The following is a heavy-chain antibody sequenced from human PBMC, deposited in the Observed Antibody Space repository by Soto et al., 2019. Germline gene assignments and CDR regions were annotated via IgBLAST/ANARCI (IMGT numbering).Heavy chain of an antibody. Sequence: QIQLVQSGAEVKKPGASVRVSCMTSGYIFTTSAMHWVRLAPGQRLEWLGGINTGNGNTQYSQNFQGRVTITRDTSAKTAYMELSSLRSEDTAVYYCARDRATGFASVVRRNWLDPWGQGTLVTVSS. D-gene: IGHD2-15*01. CDR3: ARDRATGFASVVRRNWLDP. J-gene: IGHJ5*02. CDR2: INTGNGNT. CDR1: GYIFTTSA. V-gene: IGHV1-3*04.